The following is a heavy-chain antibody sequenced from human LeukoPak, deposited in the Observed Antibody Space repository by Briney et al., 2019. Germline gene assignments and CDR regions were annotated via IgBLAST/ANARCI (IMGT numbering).Heavy chain of an antibody. D-gene: IGHD5-24*01. CDR2: IWYDGSNK. J-gene: IGHJ5*02. CDR3: ARDWTTEMATNNWFDP. CDR1: GFTFSSYA. V-gene: IGHV3-33*08. Sequence: QSGGSLRLSCAASGFTFSSYAMHWVRQAPGKGLEWVSIIWYDGSNKYYEDSVKGRFTISRDNSKNTLYLQMNSPRAEDTAVYHCARDWTTEMATNNWFDPWGQGTLVTVSS.